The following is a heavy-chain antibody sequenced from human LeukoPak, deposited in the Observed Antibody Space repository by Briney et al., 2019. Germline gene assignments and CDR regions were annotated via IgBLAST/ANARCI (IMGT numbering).Heavy chain of an antibody. CDR1: GYTFNTYG. D-gene: IGHD5-24*01. CDR2: INPNSGGT. Sequence: ASVKVSCKASGYTFNTYGITWVRQAPGQGLEWMGWINPNSGGTNYAQKFQGRVTMTRDTSISTAYMELSRLRSDDTAVYYCAREPGLQSRRGSYYYYYMDVWGKGTTVTVSS. J-gene: IGHJ6*03. CDR3: AREPGLQSRRGSYYYYYMDV. V-gene: IGHV1-2*02.